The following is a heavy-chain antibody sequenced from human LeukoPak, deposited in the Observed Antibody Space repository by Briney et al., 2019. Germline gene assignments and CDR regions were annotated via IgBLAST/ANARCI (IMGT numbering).Heavy chain of an antibody. CDR1: GFTFSSYA. Sequence: GGSLRLSCAASGFTFSSYAMSWVRQAPGKGLEWVSAISGSGGSTYYADSVKGRFTSSRDNSKNTLYLQMNSLRADDTAVYYCATRRGLELTYYSHMDVWGKGTTVTVSS. J-gene: IGHJ6*03. CDR2: ISGSGGST. D-gene: IGHD1-7*01. CDR3: ATRRGLELTYYSHMDV. V-gene: IGHV3-23*01.